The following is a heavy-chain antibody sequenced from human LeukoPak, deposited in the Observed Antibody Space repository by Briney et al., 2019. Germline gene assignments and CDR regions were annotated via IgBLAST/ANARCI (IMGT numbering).Heavy chain of an antibody. J-gene: IGHJ6*03. CDR3: ARCAGQWLDPYYYYYYMDV. Sequence: GGSLRLSCAASGFTFSSYWMHWVRQAPGKGLVWVSRINSDGSSTSYADSVKGRFTISRDNAKNTLYLQMNSLRAEDTAVYYCARCAGQWLDPYYYYYYMDVWGKGTTVTVSS. V-gene: IGHV3-74*01. D-gene: IGHD6-19*01. CDR1: GFTFSSYW. CDR2: INSDGSST.